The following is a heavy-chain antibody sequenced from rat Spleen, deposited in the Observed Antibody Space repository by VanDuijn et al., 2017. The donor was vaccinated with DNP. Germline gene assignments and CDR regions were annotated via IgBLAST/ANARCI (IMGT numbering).Heavy chain of an antibody. CDR1: GISSRDYI. Sequence: EVQLVGFGGCLVQPGSNLKLSCAASGISSRDYIFAWVRQTPKEGLEWVATISYDGGSTYGRDSVKGRFTISRDNAKGTLHLQMDSLRSEDTATYYCARPDYWGQGVMVTVSS. CDR3: ARPDY. V-gene: IGHV5-7*01. J-gene: IGHJ2*01. CDR2: ISYDGGST.